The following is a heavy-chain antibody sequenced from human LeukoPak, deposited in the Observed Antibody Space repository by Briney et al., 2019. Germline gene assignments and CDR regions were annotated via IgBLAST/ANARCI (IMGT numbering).Heavy chain of an antibody. V-gene: IGHV3-48*04. CDR3: ARDGEYYLDAFDI. CDR2: ISSSSSTI. J-gene: IGHJ3*02. Sequence: PGGSLRLSCAASGFTFSSYSMNWVRQAPGKGLEWVSYISSSSSTIYYADSVKGRFTISRDNAKNSLYLQMNSLRAEDTAVYYCARDGEYYLDAFDIWGQGTMVTVSS. CDR1: GFTFSSYS. D-gene: IGHD3-10*01.